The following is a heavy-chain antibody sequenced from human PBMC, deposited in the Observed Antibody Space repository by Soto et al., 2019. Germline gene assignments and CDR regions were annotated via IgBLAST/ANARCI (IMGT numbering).Heavy chain of an antibody. CDR1: GYTFTNYG. D-gene: IGHD3-10*01. V-gene: IGHV1-18*01. CDR2: INVYNGNT. CDR3: ARGVGSGSYYNQYNWFDP. J-gene: IGHJ5*02. Sequence: VSCKASGYTFTNYGISWVRQAPGQGLEWMGWINVYNGNTKYAQKVQGRVTMTTDTSTSTAYMELRSLRSDDTAVYYCARGVGSGSYYNQYNWFDPWGQGTLVTSPQ.